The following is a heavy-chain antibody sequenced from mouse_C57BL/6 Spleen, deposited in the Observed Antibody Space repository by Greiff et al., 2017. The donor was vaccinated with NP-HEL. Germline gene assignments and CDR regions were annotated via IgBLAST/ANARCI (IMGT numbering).Heavy chain of an antibody. D-gene: IGHD1-2*01. V-gene: IGHV1-69*01. CDR2: IDPSDSYT. CDR3: ARLRLDY. CDR1: GYTFTSYW. Sequence: VQLQQPGAELVMPGASVKLSCKTSGYTFTSYWMHWVKQRPGQGLEWIGEIDPSDSYTNYNQKFKGKSTLTVDKSSSTAYMQLSSLTSEDSAVYYCARLRLDYWGQGTTLTVSS. J-gene: IGHJ2*01.